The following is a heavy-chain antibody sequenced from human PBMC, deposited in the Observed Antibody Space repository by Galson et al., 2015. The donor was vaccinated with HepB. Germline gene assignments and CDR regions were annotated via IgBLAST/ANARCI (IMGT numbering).Heavy chain of an antibody. J-gene: IGHJ4*02. D-gene: IGHD2-2*01. CDR1: GYTFTNYD. Sequence: SVKVSCKASGYTFTNYDIHWVRQAPGQRLEWMALINAGNGDAKYSQRFQARVTVTRDTSAGTSYMELSGLTSEDTAVYYCARIDCTGTSCYFYYVDYWGQGTLVTVSS. V-gene: IGHV1-3*01. CDR2: INAGNGDA. CDR3: ARIDCTGTSCYFYYVDY.